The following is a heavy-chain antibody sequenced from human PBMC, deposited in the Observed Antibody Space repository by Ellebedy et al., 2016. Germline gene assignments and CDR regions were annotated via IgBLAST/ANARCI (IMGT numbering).Heavy chain of an antibody. V-gene: IGHV4-61*01. J-gene: IGHJ4*02. CDR1: GGSVSSGSYY. CDR3: ARETTIFGVAYRSYYFDY. D-gene: IGHD3-3*01. CDR2: IYYSGST. Sequence: SETLSLTXTVSGGSVSSGSYYWSWIRQPPGKGLEWIGYIYYSGSTNYNPSLKSRVTISVDTSKNQFSLKLSSVTAADTAVYYCARETTIFGVAYRSYYFDYWGQGTLVTVSS.